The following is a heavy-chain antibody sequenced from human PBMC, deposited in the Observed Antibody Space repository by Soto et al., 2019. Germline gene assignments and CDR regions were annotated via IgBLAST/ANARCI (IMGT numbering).Heavy chain of an antibody. CDR2: FIPIFGTA. CDR1: GGTFSSYA. CDR3: ATSIPTYYDFWSGALYFDY. V-gene: IGHV1-69*13. D-gene: IGHD3-3*01. J-gene: IGHJ4*02. Sequence: ASVKVSCKASGGTFSSYAISWVRQAPGQGLEWMGGFIPIFGTANYAQKFQGRVTITADESTSTAYMELSSLRSEDTAVYYCATSIPTYYDFWSGALYFDYWGQGTLVTVSS.